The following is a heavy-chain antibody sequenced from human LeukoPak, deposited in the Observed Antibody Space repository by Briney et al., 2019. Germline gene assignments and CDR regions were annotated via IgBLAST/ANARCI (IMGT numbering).Heavy chain of an antibody. D-gene: IGHD6-13*01. Sequence: ASVKVSCKASGYTFTSYGISWVRQAPGQGLEWMGWISAYNGNTTYAQKLQGRVTMTTDTSTSTAYMELRSLRSDDTAVYYCASIAAAGDNWFDPWGQGTLVTVSS. CDR3: ASIAAAGDNWFDP. CDR1: GYTFTSYG. V-gene: IGHV1-18*01. CDR2: ISAYNGNT. J-gene: IGHJ5*02.